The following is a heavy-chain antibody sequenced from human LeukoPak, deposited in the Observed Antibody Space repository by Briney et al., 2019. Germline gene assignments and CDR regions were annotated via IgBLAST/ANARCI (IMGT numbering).Heavy chain of an antibody. J-gene: IGHJ4*02. CDR2: IWYDGSNK. CDR1: GFTLSSYG. CDR3: ARDRGIVGALDGFDY. V-gene: IGHV3-33*01. Sequence: GGSLRLSCAASGFTLSSYGMHWVRQAPGKGLEWVAVIWYDGSNKYYADSVKGRFAISRDNSKNTLYLQMNSLRAEDTAVYYCARDRGIVGALDGFDYWGQGTLVAVSS. D-gene: IGHD1-26*01.